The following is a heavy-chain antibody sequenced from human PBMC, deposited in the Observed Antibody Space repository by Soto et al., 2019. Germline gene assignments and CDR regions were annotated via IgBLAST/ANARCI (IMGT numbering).Heavy chain of an antibody. J-gene: IGHJ5*02. V-gene: IGHV4-59*01. CDR3: ARDHGVKQDCSGSSCYANWFDP. CDR1: GGSIRSYY. Sequence: QVQLQESGPGLVKPSETLSLTCTVSGGSIRSYYWSWIRQPPGKGLEWMGYIYHSGSTNHNPSLESRVDIFVDTSKNQFTLRLSSVTAEDTAMYYCARDHGVKQDCSGSSCYANWFDPCGQGTLVTVSS. CDR2: IYHSGST. D-gene: IGHD2-2*01.